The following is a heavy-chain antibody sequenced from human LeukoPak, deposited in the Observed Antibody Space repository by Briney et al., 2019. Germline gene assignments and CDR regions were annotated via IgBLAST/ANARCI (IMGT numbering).Heavy chain of an antibody. Sequence: PSETLSLTCTVSGGSISSSSYYWGWIRQPPGKGLEWIGEINHSGSTNYNPSLKSRVTISVDTSKNQFSLKLSSVTAADTAVYYCARGDFSAYWFDPWGQGTLVTVSS. CDR1: GGSISSSSYY. CDR3: ARGDFSAYWFDP. J-gene: IGHJ5*02. V-gene: IGHV4-39*07. D-gene: IGHD3-3*01. CDR2: INHSGST.